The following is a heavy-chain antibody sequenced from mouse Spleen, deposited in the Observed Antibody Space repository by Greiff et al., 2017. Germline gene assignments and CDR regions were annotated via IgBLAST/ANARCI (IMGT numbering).Heavy chain of an antibody. V-gene: IGHV1-42*01. CDR3: ARQVGPMDY. J-gene: IGHJ4*01. CDR1: GYSFTGYY. D-gene: IGHD1-1*02. CDR2: INPSTGGT. Sequence: VQLKESGPELVKPGASVKISCKASGYSFTGYYMNWVKQSPEKSLEWIGEINPSTGGTTYNQKFKAKATLTVDKSSSTAYMQLKSLTSEDSAVYYCARQVGPMDYWGQGTSVTVSS.